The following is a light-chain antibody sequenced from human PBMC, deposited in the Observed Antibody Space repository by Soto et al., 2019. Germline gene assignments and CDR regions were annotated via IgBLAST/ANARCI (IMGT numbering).Light chain of an antibody. CDR3: QQYNTYWA. CDR2: KAS. V-gene: IGKV1-5*03. J-gene: IGKJ1*01. Sequence: DIQMTQSPSTLSASVGDRVTITCRASQSISNCLAWYQQKPGRAPKLLIYKASILESGVPSRFNGSGSGTEFTLTISSLQPADFASYYCQQYNTYWAFGKGTKVDMK. CDR1: QSISNC.